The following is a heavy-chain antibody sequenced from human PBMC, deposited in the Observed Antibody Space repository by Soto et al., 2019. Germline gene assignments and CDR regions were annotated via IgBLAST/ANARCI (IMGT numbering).Heavy chain of an antibody. Sequence: QAQLVQSGPEVKKPGASVKVSCKASGYAFTSYGINWVRRAPGQGLEWVGWMSTYNENKVYAQKLQGRVVMTMDEATSTAYLDLRHLRSDDTAVYYCAKDAREAAPSDVWGQGTMVTVSS. D-gene: IGHD2-15*01. V-gene: IGHV1-18*01. CDR3: AKDAREAAPSDV. CDR1: GYAFTSYG. CDR2: MSTYNENK. J-gene: IGHJ3*01.